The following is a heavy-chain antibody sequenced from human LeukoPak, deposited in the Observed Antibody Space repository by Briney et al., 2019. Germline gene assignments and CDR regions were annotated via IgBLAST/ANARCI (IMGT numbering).Heavy chain of an antibody. Sequence: PSETLSLTCAVSGGSISSYYWSWIRQPPRKGLEWIGHIYYSGSTNYNPSLKSRVTISVDTSKNQFSLKLSSVTAADTAVYYCARDGSGYSSSWYYFDYWGQGTLVTVSS. V-gene: IGHV4-59*01. D-gene: IGHD6-13*01. J-gene: IGHJ4*02. CDR1: GGSISSYY. CDR2: IYYSGST. CDR3: ARDGSGYSSSWYYFDY.